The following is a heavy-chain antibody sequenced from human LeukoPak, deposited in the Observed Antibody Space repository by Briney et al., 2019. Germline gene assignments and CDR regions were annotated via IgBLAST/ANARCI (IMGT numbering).Heavy chain of an antibody. V-gene: IGHV3-20*04. Sequence: PGGSLRLSCAASGFTFDDYGMSWVRQAPGKGLEWVSGINWNGGSTGYADSVKGRFTISRDNAKNSLYLQMNSLRAEDTALYYCARDNITMVRGVITYYYYYMDVWGKGTTVTVSS. J-gene: IGHJ6*03. CDR1: GFTFDDYG. D-gene: IGHD3-10*01. CDR2: INWNGGST. CDR3: ARDNITMVRGVITYYYYYMDV.